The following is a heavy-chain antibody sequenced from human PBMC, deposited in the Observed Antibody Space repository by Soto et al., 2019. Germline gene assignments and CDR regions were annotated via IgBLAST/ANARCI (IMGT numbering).Heavy chain of an antibody. V-gene: IGHV1-69*01. J-gene: IGHJ4*02. Sequence: VKKPGSSVKVXXKASGXXXXXXXXSWVRQXXXXXXXXXGGIIPIFGTANYAQKFQGRVTITADESTSTAYMELSSLRSEDTAVYYCASTGYSSSWSAGAFDYWGQGTLVTVSS. CDR3: ASTGYSSSWSAGAFDY. CDR2: IIPIFGTA. CDR1: GXXXXXXX. D-gene: IGHD6-13*01.